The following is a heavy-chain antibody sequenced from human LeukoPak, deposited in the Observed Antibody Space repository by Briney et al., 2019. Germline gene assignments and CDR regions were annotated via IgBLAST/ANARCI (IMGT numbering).Heavy chain of an antibody. CDR2: IIPIFGTA. Sequence: ASVKVSCKASGGTFSSYAISWVRRAPGQGLEWMGGIIPIFGTANYAQKFRGRVTITADESTSTAYMELSSLRSEDTAVYYCARGLFGVAGTYYYGMDVWGQGTTVTVSS. V-gene: IGHV1-69*13. CDR1: GGTFSSYA. CDR3: ARGLFGVAGTYYYGMDV. J-gene: IGHJ6*02. D-gene: IGHD3-10*01.